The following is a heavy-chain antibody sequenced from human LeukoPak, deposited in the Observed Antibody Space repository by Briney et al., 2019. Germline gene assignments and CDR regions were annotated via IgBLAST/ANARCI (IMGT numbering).Heavy chain of an antibody. J-gene: IGHJ4*02. CDR3: AKAQRAYSGSYPPSDY. D-gene: IGHD1-26*01. CDR1: GFTFSDYY. V-gene: IGHV3-11*04. CDR2: ISSGLITV. Sequence: PGGSLRLSCAASGFTFSDYYMSWIRQAPGKGLEWVSYISSGLITVYYADSVKGRFTISRDNVKNSLYLQMSSLRAEDTAVYYCAKAQRAYSGSYPPSDYWGQGTLVTVSS.